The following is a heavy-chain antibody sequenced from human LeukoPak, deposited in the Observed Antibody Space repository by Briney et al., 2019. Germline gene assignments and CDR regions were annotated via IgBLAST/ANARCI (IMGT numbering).Heavy chain of an antibody. Sequence: GGSLRLSCAASGFTVSSNYMSWVRQAPGKGLEWVSVIYSGGSTYYADSVKGRFTISRDNSKNTLYLQMNSLRAEDTAVYYCARAAGSYPPDPFDYWGQGTLVTVSS. CDR1: GFTVSSNY. CDR2: IYSGGST. D-gene: IGHD1-26*01. J-gene: IGHJ4*02. V-gene: IGHV3-66*01. CDR3: ARAAGSYPPDPFDY.